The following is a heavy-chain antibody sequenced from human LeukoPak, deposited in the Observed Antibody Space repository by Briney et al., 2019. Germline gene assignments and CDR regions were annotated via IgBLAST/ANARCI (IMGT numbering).Heavy chain of an antibody. CDR1: GYSISSGYY. D-gene: IGHD5-18*01. CDR2: IYHSGST. Sequence: PSETLSLTCAVSGYSISSGYYWGWILQPPGKGLEWIGSIYHSGSTYYNPSLKSRVTISVDTSKNQFSLKLSSVTAADTAVYYCARRAQNTAMVLVFDYWGQGTLVTVSS. V-gene: IGHV4-38-2*01. J-gene: IGHJ4*02. CDR3: ARRAQNTAMVLVFDY.